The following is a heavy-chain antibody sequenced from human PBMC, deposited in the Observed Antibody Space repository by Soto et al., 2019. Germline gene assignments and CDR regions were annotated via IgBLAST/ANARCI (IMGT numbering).Heavy chain of an antibody. J-gene: IGHJ4*02. CDR2: IYWNDDK. CDR1: GFSLSTSGVG. V-gene: IGHV2-5*01. D-gene: IGHD2-2*01. CDR3: AHRGYCSSTSCYARGDYFDY. Sequence: SGPTLVNPTQTLTLTCTFSGFSLSTSGVGVGWIRQPPGKALEWLALIYWNDDKRYSPSLKSRLTITKDTSKNQVVLTMTNMDPLDTATYYCAHRGYCSSTSCYARGDYFDYWGQGTLVTVSS.